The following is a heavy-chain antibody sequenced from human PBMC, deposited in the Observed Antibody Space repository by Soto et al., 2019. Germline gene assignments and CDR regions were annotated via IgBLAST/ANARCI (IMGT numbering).Heavy chain of an antibody. CDR1: GFTFSNYG. V-gene: IGHV3-23*01. Sequence: GGSLRLSCAASGFTFSNYGMSWVRQTPGKGLEWVSAVSGSGGITYHADSVRGRFTISRDNSKNTLSLQMSSLRAEDTAIYYCAKHDGFSGYQDAFDIWGQGTLVTVSS. CDR3: AKHDGFSGYQDAFDI. CDR2: VSGSGGIT. J-gene: IGHJ3*02. D-gene: IGHD5-12*01.